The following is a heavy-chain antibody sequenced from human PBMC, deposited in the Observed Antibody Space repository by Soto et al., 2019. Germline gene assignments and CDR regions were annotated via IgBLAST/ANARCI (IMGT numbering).Heavy chain of an antibody. D-gene: IGHD2-15*01. V-gene: IGHV4-59*13. CDR3: ARDDLGYCSGGSCPTI. CDR1: GGSISGYY. Sequence: QVQLQESGPGLVKPSETLSLTCTVSGGSISGYYWSWIGHPPGKGLEWIGYIYSGGSTNSNPSLKSRVTISVDTSKNHFSLKLSSVTAADTAVYYCARDDLGYCSGGSCPTIWGQGTMVTVSS. CDR2: IYSGGST. J-gene: IGHJ3*02.